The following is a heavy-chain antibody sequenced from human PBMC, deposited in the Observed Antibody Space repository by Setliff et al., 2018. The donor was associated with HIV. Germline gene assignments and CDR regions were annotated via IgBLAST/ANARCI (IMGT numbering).Heavy chain of an antibody. Sequence: PGGSLRLSCTASGFSFSAYAMSWVRRAPGKGLEWLSVVLRGGSPTYYADSVKGRFTISRDDSKNTVYLVMRSLRAEDTAVYFCAKYTRGGSILYYMDVWGKGTTVTVSS. CDR3: AKYTRGGSILYYMDV. CDR2: VLRGGSPT. CDR1: GFSFSAYA. D-gene: IGHD1-1*01. V-gene: IGHV3-23*03. J-gene: IGHJ6*03.